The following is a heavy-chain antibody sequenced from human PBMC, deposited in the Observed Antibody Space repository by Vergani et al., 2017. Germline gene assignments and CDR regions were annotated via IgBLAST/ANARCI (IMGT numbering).Heavy chain of an antibody. CDR3: ASPAFWSAYDKHYFDY. Sequence: QVQLVQSGAEVKKPGSSVRVSCKASGGTFSSYAISWVRQAPGQGLVWMGGIIPIFGTANYAQKFQGRVTITADKSTSTAYMELSSLRSEDTAVYYCASPAFWSAYDKHYFDYWGQGTLVTVSS. CDR2: IIPIFGTA. V-gene: IGHV1-69*06. D-gene: IGHD3-3*01. J-gene: IGHJ4*02. CDR1: GGTFSSYA.